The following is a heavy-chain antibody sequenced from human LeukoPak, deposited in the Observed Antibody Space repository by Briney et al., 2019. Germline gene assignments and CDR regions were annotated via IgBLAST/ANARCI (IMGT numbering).Heavy chain of an antibody. CDR3: ARVMTTAYYMDV. CDR1: GYTFTGYY. V-gene: IGHV1-8*02. D-gene: IGHD4-11*01. J-gene: IGHJ6*03. Sequence: ASVTVSCKASGYTFTGYYMHWVRQAPGQGLEWMGWMNPNSGNTGYAQKFQGRVTMTGNTSISTAYMELSSLRSEDTAVYYCARVMTTAYYMDVWGKGTTVTVSS. CDR2: MNPNSGNT.